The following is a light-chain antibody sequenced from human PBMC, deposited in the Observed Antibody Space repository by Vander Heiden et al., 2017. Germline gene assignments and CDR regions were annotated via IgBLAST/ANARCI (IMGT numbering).Light chain of an antibody. CDR2: KVS. V-gene: IGKV2-30*01. CDR1: QSLVYRNGNTY. J-gene: IGKJ4*01. Sequence: DVVMTQSPVSLPVTLGQPASISCRSSQSLVYRNGNTYLTCFQQRPGQSPRRLIFKVSDRDSGVPDRFSGSGSDTDFTLKISRVEAEDVGVYYCMQGTHWPLTFGGGTKVEI. CDR3: MQGTHWPLT.